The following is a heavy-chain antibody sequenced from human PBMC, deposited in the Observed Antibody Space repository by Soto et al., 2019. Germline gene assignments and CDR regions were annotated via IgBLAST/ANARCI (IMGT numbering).Heavy chain of an antibody. CDR1: GFRFSAHY. D-gene: IGHD3-10*01. CDR2: ISGSGSTI. V-gene: IGHV3-11*01. J-gene: IGHJ5*02. CDR3: ANYYGSGSYRNWFDP. Sequence: GGSLRLSCAASGFRFSAHYMSWIRQAPGKGLEWISYISGSGSTIYYADSVKGRFTISRDNAKNSLYLQMNSLRAEDTAVYYCANYYGSGSYRNWFDPWGQGTLVTVSS.